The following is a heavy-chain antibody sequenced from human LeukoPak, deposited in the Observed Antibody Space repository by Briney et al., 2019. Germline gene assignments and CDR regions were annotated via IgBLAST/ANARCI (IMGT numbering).Heavy chain of an antibody. CDR2: ISSSSYI. Sequence: GGSLRLSCAASGFTFSSYSMNWVRQAPGKGLEWVSSISSSSYIYYADSVKGRFTISRDNAKNSLYLQMNSLRAEDTAVYYCARDKSWYSGSYDTWPFDYWGQGTLVTVSS. V-gene: IGHV3-21*01. D-gene: IGHD1-26*01. CDR3: ARDKSWYSGSYDTWPFDY. CDR1: GFTFSSYS. J-gene: IGHJ4*02.